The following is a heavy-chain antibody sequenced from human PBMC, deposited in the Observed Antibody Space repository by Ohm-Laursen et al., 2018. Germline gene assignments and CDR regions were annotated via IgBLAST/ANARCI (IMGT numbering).Heavy chain of an antibody. J-gene: IGHJ4*02. CDR1: GGSFSGYY. CDR2: IYYSGST. CDR3: ARGDGYNFDY. D-gene: IGHD5-24*01. Sequence: SQTLSLTCAVYGGSFSGYYWSWIRQHPGKGLEWIGYIYYSGSTYYNPSLKSRVTISVDTSENQFSLNLNSVTAADTAVYYCARGDGYNFDYWGQGTLVTVSS. V-gene: IGHV4-31*02.